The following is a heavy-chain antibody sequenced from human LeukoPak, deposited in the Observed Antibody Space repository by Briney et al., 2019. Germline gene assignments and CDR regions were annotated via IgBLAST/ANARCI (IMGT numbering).Heavy chain of an antibody. J-gene: IGHJ4*02. D-gene: IGHD2-15*01. CDR1: GFTVSSNY. CDR3: ATRQVIVKCFDC. CDR2: INPDESDK. V-gene: IGHV3-7*01. Sequence: PGGSLRLSCAASGFTVSSNYMSWVRQAPGKGLEWVATINPDESDKTYVDSVKGRFTVSRDNAKNSLYLQMHSLRAEDTAVYYCATRQVIVKCFDCWGQGTLVIVSS.